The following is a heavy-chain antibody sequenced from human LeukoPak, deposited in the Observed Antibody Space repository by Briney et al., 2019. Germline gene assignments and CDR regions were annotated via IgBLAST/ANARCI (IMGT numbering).Heavy chain of an antibody. Sequence: ASVKVSCKASGYTFTGYYMHWVRQAPGQGLEWMGWINPNSGGTNYAQKFQGRVTMTRDTSISTAYMELSRLRSDDTAVYYCARDSVLDIVVVVAASGGLFDYWGQGTLVTVSS. CDR1: GYTFTGYY. CDR2: INPNSGGT. J-gene: IGHJ4*02. CDR3: ARDSVLDIVVVVAASGGLFDY. V-gene: IGHV1-2*02. D-gene: IGHD2-15*01.